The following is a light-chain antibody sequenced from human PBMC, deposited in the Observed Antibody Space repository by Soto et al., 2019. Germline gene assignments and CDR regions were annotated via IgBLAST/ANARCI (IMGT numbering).Light chain of an antibody. CDR2: EVN. J-gene: IGLJ1*01. Sequence: QSVLTQPASVSGSPGQSITISCTGTSSDVGGYNYVSWSQQHPGKAPQLMIYEVNNRPSGVANRFYGSKSGNTASLTISGLQAADEADYYCSSYTSSSTLYVFGTGTKVTVL. CDR3: SSYTSSSTLYV. V-gene: IGLV2-14*01. CDR1: SSDVGGYNY.